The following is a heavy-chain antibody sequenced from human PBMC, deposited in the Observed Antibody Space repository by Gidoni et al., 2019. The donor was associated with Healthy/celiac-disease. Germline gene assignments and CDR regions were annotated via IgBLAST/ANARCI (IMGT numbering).Heavy chain of an antibody. D-gene: IGHD6-13*01. V-gene: IGHV3-30*07. CDR3: ARGGYSSSWYGAFDI. Sequence: SRDNSKNTLYLQMNSLRAEDTAVYYCARGGYSSSWYGAFDIWGQGTMVTVSS. J-gene: IGHJ3*02.